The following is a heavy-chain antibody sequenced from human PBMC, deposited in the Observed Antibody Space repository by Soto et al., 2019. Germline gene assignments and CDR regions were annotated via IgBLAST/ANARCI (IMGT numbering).Heavy chain of an antibody. J-gene: IGHJ5*02. V-gene: IGHV4-30-2*01. CDR2: IYHSGST. CDR3: ARVPDR. D-gene: IGHD2-2*01. Sequence: VSLTCVDLGGRLISKKKYWSWIRQPPGKGLEWIGYIYHSGSTYYNPSLKSRVTISVDRSKNQFSLKLSSVTAADTAVYYCARVPDRWGQGTLVTVSS. CDR1: GGRLISKKKY.